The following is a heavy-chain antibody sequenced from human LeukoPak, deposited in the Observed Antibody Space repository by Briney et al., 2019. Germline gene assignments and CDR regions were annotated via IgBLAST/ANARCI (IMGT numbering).Heavy chain of an antibody. J-gene: IGHJ2*01. CDR1: GGSISSGGYY. V-gene: IGHV4-31*03. CDR3: ARDLRGTAMVDL. Sequence: ASETLSLTCTVSGGSISSGGYYWSWIRQHPGKGLEWIGYIYYSGSTYYNPSLKSRVTISVDTSKNQFSLKLSSVTAADTAVYYCARDLRGTAMVDLWGRGTLVTVSS. CDR2: IYYSGST. D-gene: IGHD5-18*01.